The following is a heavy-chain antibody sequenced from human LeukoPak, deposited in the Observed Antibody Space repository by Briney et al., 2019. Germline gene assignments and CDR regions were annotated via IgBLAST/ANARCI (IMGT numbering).Heavy chain of an antibody. V-gene: IGHV3-20*01. CDR1: GFTFSNYA. CDR3: ARGGSDGYNYVYYYMDV. CDR2: INWNGGST. J-gene: IGHJ6*03. D-gene: IGHD5-24*01. Sequence: GGSLRLSCAASGFTFSNYAMSWVRQAPGKGLEWVSGINWNGGSTGYADSVKGRFTISRDNAKNSLYLQMNSLRAEDTALYHCARGGSDGYNYVYYYMDVWGKGTTVTISS.